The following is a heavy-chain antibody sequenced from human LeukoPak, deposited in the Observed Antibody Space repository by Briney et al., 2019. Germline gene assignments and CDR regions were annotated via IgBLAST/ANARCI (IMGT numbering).Heavy chain of an antibody. Sequence: GGSLRLSCAASGFSVSASYMSWVRQAPGKGLESVSVISNEGATYYADSVKGRFTISRDNSKNTLYLQMNSLRAEDTAVYYCARDNGAAQTQHYYYYYYMDVWGKGTTVTVSS. CDR1: GFSVSASY. J-gene: IGHJ6*03. CDR3: ARDNGAAQTQHYYYYYYMDV. CDR2: ISNEGAT. D-gene: IGHD2-8*01. V-gene: IGHV3-53*05.